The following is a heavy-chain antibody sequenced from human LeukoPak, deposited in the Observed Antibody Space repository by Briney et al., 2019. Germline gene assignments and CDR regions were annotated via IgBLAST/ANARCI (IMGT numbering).Heavy chain of an antibody. V-gene: IGHV3-13*01. CDR3: TRDRGVRGDIITDYFDQ. CDR2: IGTAGDT. CDR1: GFTFSSYD. D-gene: IGHD3-10*01. J-gene: IGHJ4*02. Sequence: GGSLRLSCAASGFTFSSYDMHWVRQATGKGLEWVSAIGTAGDTYYPGSVKGRSTISRENAKNSLYLQMNSLRAEDTAVYYCTRDRGVRGDIITDYFDQWGQGTLVTVSS.